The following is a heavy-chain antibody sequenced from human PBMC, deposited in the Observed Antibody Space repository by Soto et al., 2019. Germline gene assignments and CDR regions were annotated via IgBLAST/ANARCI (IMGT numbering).Heavy chain of an antibody. D-gene: IGHD6-19*01. CDR1: GDSVSSNSAA. J-gene: IGHJ6*02. CDR2: TYYRSKWYN. Sequence: SQTLSLTCVISGDSVSSNSAAWNWIRQSPSRGLEWLGRTYYRSKWYNDYAVSVKSRITINPDTSKNQFSLQLNSVTPEDTAVYYCARTPVSSIAVAGDYYGMDVWGQGTTVTVSS. V-gene: IGHV6-1*01. CDR3: ARTPVSSIAVAGDYYGMDV.